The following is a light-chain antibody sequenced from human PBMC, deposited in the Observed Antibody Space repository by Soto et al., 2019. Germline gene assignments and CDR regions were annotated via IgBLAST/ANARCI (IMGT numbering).Light chain of an antibody. CDR2: EGS. V-gene: IGLV2-23*01. CDR3: CSYAGSSTLV. CDR1: SSDVGSYNL. J-gene: IGLJ2*01. Sequence: QSALTQPASVSGSPGQSITISCTGTSSDVGSYNLVSWYQQHPGKAPKLMIYEGSKRPSGVSNRFSGSKSGNTASLTISGLQAEDEAEYHFCSYAGSSTLVFGGGTKLTVL.